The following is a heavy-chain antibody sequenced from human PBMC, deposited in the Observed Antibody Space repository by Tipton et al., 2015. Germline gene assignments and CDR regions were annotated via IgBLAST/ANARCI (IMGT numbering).Heavy chain of an antibody. CDR2: ISKDGSEK. J-gene: IGHJ4*02. D-gene: IGHD3-22*01. CDR1: GSTFSHYV. V-gene: IGHV3-30*18. Sequence: RSLRLSCAASGSTFSHYVMHWVRQAPGKGLEWVAFISKDGSEKYYGDSVKGRFTISRDNSNNTLYLQTNSLRDEDTAVYYCAKAMFYFDITGYLDYWGQGAPVTVST. CDR3: AKAMFYFDITGYLDY.